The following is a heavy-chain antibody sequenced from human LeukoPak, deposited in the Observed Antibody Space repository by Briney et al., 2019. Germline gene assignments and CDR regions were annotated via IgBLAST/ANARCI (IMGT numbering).Heavy chain of an antibody. D-gene: IGHD4-11*01. Sequence: SVKVSCKASGGTFSSYAISWVRQAPGQGFEWMGGIIPIFGTANYAQKFQGRVTITADESTSTAYMELSSLRSEDTAVYYCARPGALDYSNYGYYYYYGMDVWGQGTTVTVSS. CDR3: ARPGALDYSNYGYYYYYGMDV. CDR1: GGTFSSYA. J-gene: IGHJ6*02. CDR2: IIPIFGTA. V-gene: IGHV1-69*13.